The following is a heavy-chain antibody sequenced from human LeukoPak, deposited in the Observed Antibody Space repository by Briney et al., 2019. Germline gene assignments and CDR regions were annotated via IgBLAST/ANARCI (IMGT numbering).Heavy chain of an antibody. CDR3: AVSYYDRSGSLDY. V-gene: IGHV5-51*01. CDR1: GYSFTSYW. J-gene: IGHJ4*02. CDR2: IYPGDSDT. Sequence: GESLRISCKGSGYSFTSYWIGWVRQMPGKGLEWMGIIYPGDSDTRYSPSFQGQVTISADKSISTAYPQWSSLKASDTAMYYCAVSYYDRSGSLDYWGQGTLVTVSS. D-gene: IGHD3-22*01.